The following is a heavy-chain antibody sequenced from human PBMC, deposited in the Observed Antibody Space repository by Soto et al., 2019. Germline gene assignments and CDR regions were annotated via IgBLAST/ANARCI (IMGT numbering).Heavy chain of an antibody. D-gene: IGHD6-13*01. Sequence: SETLSLTCAFSGGSISRSNWWSCVRQPLGKGLEWIGEIYHSGSTNYNPSLKSRVTISVDKSKNQFSLKLSSVTAADTAVYYCARTIAAAAYYYYGMDVWGQGTTVS. J-gene: IGHJ6*02. CDR2: IYHSGST. V-gene: IGHV4-4*02. CDR3: ARTIAAAAYYYYGMDV. CDR1: GGSISRSNW.